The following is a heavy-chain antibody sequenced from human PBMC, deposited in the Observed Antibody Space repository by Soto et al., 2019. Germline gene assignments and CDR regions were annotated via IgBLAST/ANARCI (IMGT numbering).Heavy chain of an antibody. CDR2: IDWDDDK. V-gene: IGHV2-70*11. J-gene: IGHJ4*02. Sequence: SGPTLVNPTQTLTLTCTFSGFSLSTSGMCVSWIRQPPGKALEWLARIDWDDDKYYSTSLKTRLTISKDTSTNQVVLTMTNMDPVDTATYYCAGIGYCSSASCGYFDYWGQGALVTVSS. CDR1: GFSLSTSGMC. D-gene: IGHD2-2*03. CDR3: AGIGYCSSASCGYFDY.